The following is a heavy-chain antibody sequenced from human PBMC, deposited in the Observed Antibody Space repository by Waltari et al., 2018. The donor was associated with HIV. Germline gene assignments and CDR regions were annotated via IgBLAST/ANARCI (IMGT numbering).Heavy chain of an antibody. CDR2: ISGYNGDT. V-gene: IGHV1-18*01. Sequence: QVHLVQSGAELRKPGASVTVSCKASGYNFTNYGITWVRQAPGQGLEWMGWISGYNGDTKYAQKVRGRVTMTTDTSTSTAYLERGSLRFDDTAVYYCARDHYYGSSGYYSDYWGQGTLVTVSS. D-gene: IGHD3-22*01. CDR3: ARDHYYGSSGYYSDY. CDR1: GYNFTNYG. J-gene: IGHJ4*02.